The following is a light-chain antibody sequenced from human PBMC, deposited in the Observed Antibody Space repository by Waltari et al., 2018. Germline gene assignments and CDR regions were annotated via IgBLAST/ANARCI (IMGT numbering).Light chain of an antibody. CDR1: KLGDKY. CDR3: QAWDSSTRV. CDR2: QDS. Sequence: SYELTQPPSVSVSPGQTASITCSGDKLGDKYACWYQQKPGQSPVLVIYQDSTRPSGIPERFSGSNSGNTATLTISGTQAMDEADYYCQAWDSSTRVFGGGTKLTVL. V-gene: IGLV3-1*01. J-gene: IGLJ3*02.